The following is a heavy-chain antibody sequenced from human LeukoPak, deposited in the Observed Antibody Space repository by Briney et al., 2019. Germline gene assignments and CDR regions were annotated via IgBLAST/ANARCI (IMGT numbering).Heavy chain of an antibody. J-gene: IGHJ4*02. CDR2: ISWNSGSI. V-gene: IGHV3-9*01. D-gene: IGHD3-22*01. Sequence: GRSLRLSCAASGFTFDDYAMHWVRQAPGKGLEWVSGISWNSGSIGYADSVKGRFTISRDNAKNSLYLQMNSLRAEDTALYYCATSDYYDSSGNWWGQGTLVTVSS. CDR1: GFTFDDYA. CDR3: ATSDYYDSSGNW.